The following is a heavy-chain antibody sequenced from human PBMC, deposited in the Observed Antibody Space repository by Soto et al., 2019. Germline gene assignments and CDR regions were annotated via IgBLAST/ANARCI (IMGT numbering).Heavy chain of an antibody. CDR2: IIPIFGTA. J-gene: IGHJ6*02. V-gene: IGHV1-69*13. CDR3: ASIGVEMATIQNYYYYGMDV. CDR1: GGTFSSYA. D-gene: IGHD2-21*01. Sequence: SVEVSCKASGGTFSSYAISWVRQAPGQGLEWMGGIIPIFGTANYAQKFQGRVTITADESTSTAYMELSSLRSEDTAVYYCASIGVEMATIQNYYYYGMDVWGQGTTVTVS.